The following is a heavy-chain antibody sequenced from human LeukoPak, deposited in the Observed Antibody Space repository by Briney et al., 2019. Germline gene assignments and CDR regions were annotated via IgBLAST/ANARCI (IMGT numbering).Heavy chain of an antibody. V-gene: IGHV3-9*01. CDR2: ISWNSGSI. CDR3: AKDIDSSSWEAFDI. J-gene: IGHJ3*02. CDR1: GFTFDDYA. Sequence: PGRSLRLSCAASGFTFDDYAMHWVRQAPGKCLEWVSGISWNSGSIGYADSVKGRFTISRDNAKNSLYLQMNSLRAEDTALYYCAKDIDSSSWEAFDIWGQGTMVTVSS. D-gene: IGHD6-13*01.